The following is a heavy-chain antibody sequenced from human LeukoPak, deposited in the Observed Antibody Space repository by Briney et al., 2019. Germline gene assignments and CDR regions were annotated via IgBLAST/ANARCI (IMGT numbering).Heavy chain of an antibody. D-gene: IGHD4-17*01. V-gene: IGHV3-43*01. CDR2: ISWDGGST. Sequence: GGSLRLSCAASGFTFDDYTMHWVRQAPGKGLEWVSLISWDGGSTYDADSVKGRFTISRDNSKNSLDLQMNSLRTEDTALYYCAKGNGDYVNWFDPWGQGTLVTVSS. CDR3: AKGNGDYVNWFDP. CDR1: GFTFDDYT. J-gene: IGHJ5*02.